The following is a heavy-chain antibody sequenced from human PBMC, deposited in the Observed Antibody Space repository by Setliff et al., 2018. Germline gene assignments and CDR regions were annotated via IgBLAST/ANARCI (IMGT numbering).Heavy chain of an antibody. D-gene: IGHD3-10*01. J-gene: IGHJ4*02. CDR2: IKQDGSNT. CDR3: ARAKGTTMATQYFDY. V-gene: IGHV3-7*01. CDR1: GFSLSNYW. Sequence: GGSLRLSCAASGFSLSNYWMSWVHQAPGKGLEWVADIKQDGSNTYYGDSVKGRFTISRDNAKNSLFLQMNSLRAEDTAVYYCARAKGTTMATQYFDYWGQGTLVTVSS.